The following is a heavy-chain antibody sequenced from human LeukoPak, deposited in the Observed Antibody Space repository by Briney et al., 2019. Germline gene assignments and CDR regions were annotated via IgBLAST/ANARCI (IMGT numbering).Heavy chain of an antibody. J-gene: IGHJ6*03. CDR2: IYYSGST. D-gene: IGHD3-3*01. Sequence: PSETLSLTCTVSGGSISSYYWSWIRQPPGKGLEWIGYIYYSGSTNYNPSLKSRVTISVDTSKNQFSLKLSSVTAADTAVYYCARGPPDYDFWSGYSDYYYYMDVWGKGTTVTVSS. CDR1: GGSISSYY. V-gene: IGHV4-59*01. CDR3: ARGPPDYDFWSGYSDYYYYMDV.